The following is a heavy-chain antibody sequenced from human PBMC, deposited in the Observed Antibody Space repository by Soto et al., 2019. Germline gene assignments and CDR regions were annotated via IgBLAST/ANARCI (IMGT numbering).Heavy chain of an antibody. D-gene: IGHD6-6*01. CDR3: ARGTIVARQHLDY. V-gene: IGHV3-30*03. CDR2: ISIRGGDE. Sequence: QVQLVESGGGVVQPGKSLRLSCAASGFTFSSYAMHWARQAPGKGREWVTVISIRGGDEYYAESVRGRFTISRDDSKNTLYLQMDSLRVEDTAVYYCARGTIVARQHLDYWGQGTLFTVSS. CDR1: GFTFSSYA. J-gene: IGHJ4*02.